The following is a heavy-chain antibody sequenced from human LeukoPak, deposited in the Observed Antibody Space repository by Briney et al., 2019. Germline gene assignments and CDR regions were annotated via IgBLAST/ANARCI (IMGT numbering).Heavy chain of an antibody. CDR3: ARLLDSGGYYSPLDY. J-gene: IGHJ4*02. D-gene: IGHD3-22*01. CDR2: MNPNSGYT. Sequence: ASVKVSCKASGYTFTSYDINWVRQATGQGLEWMGWMNPNSGYTGYAQKSQGRVTMTRNTSINTTYMELSSLTSEDTAVYYCARLLDSGGYYSPLDYWGQGTLVTVSS. V-gene: IGHV1-8*01. CDR1: GYTFTSYD.